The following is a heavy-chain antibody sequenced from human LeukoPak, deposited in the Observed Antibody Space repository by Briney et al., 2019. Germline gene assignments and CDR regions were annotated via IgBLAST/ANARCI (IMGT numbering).Heavy chain of an antibody. CDR2: ISYDGSNK. D-gene: IGHD2-2*01. Sequence: GRSMRLSCAASGFTFSSYAMHWVRQALGKGLEWVAVISYDGSNKYYADSVKGRFTISRDNSKNTLYLQMNSLRAEDTAVYYCARGGDIVVVPAALIGWFDPWGQGTLVTVSS. J-gene: IGHJ5*02. CDR3: ARGGDIVVVPAALIGWFDP. CDR1: GFTFSSYA. V-gene: IGHV3-30*04.